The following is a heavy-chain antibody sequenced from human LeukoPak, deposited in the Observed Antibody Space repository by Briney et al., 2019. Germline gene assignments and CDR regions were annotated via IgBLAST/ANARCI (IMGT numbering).Heavy chain of an antibody. CDR1: GYTFTSYG. J-gene: IGHJ5*02. D-gene: IGHD3-9*01. CDR2: ISAYNGNT. V-gene: IGHV1-18*01. Sequence: ASVKVSCKASGYTFTSYGISWVRQAPGQGLEWMGWISAYNGNTNYAQKLQGRVTMTTDTSTSTAYMELRSLRSDDTVVYYCARDYYDILTGYYLNWFDPWGQGTLVTVSS. CDR3: ARDYYDILTGYYLNWFDP.